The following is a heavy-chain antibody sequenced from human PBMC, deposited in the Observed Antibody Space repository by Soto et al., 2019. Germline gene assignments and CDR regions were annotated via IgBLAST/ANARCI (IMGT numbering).Heavy chain of an antibody. Sequence: EVQLLESGGGLVQPGGSLRLSCAASGFNFSSYAMSWVRQAPGKGLEWVSAISGSGGSTYYADSVKGRFTISRDNSKNTLYLQMNSLRAEDTAGYYCAKVIAAAGTGYWFDPWGQGTLVTVSS. D-gene: IGHD6-13*01. J-gene: IGHJ5*02. CDR2: ISGSGGST. CDR1: GFNFSSYA. V-gene: IGHV3-23*01. CDR3: AKVIAAAGTGYWFDP.